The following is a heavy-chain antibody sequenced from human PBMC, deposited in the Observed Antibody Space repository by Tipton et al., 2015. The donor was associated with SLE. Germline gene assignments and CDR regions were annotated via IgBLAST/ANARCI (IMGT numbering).Heavy chain of an antibody. D-gene: IGHD3-10*01. CDR2: MYYRGTT. CDR3: ARRGLEYYYGSGSYYTHFDY. J-gene: IGHJ4*02. Sequence: TLSLTCTVSGDSISRSGYYWGWIRQPPGKGLEWIGTMYYRGTTNYNPSLKSRVSISVDTSKNQFSLRLTSVTAADTAVYYCARRGLEYYYGSGSYYTHFDYWGQGTLVTVSS. V-gene: IGHV4-39*07. CDR1: GDSISRSGYY.